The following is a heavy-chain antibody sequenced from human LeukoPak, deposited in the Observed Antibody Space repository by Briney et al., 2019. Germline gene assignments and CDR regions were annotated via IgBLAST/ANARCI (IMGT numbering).Heavy chain of an antibody. CDR1: GGSISSYY. J-gene: IGHJ4*02. Sequence: PSETLSLTCTVSGGSISSYYWSWLRQPPGKGLEWIGYIYYSGSTSYNPSLKSRVTISVDTSENQFSLKLSSVTAADTAVYYCARDGSGSGWANWGQGTLVTVSS. V-gene: IGHV4-59*01. CDR3: ARDGSGSGWAN. D-gene: IGHD6-19*01. CDR2: IYYSGST.